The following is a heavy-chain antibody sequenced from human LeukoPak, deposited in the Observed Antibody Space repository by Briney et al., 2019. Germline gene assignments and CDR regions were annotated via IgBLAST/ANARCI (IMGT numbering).Heavy chain of an antibody. Sequence: ASVKVSCKASGYTFTGYYMHWVRQAPGQGLEWMGWINPNSGGTNYAQKFQGRVTMTGDTSISTAYMELSRLRSDDTAVYYCARELLTMAGNLMRWLQFVSSYYFDYWGQGTLVTVSS. CDR3: ARELLTMAGNLMRWLQFVSSYYFDY. CDR2: INPNSGGT. J-gene: IGHJ4*02. D-gene: IGHD5-24*01. CDR1: GYTFTGYY. V-gene: IGHV1-2*02.